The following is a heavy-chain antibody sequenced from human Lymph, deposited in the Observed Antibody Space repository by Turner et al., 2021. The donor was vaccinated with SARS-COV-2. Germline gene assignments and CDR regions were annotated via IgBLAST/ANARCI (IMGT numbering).Heavy chain of an antibody. CDR3: ARVLPYGDYFDY. J-gene: IGHJ4*02. CDR1: DFIVSSNY. Sequence: VQLVESGGGLIQPGGSLRLSCAASDFIVSSNYMTWVRQAPGKGLEWVSIIYSGGSTFYADSVKGRFTISRDNSRNTLYLQMNSLRAEDTAVYYCARVLPYGDYFDYWGQGTLVTVSS. V-gene: IGHV3-53*01. D-gene: IGHD4-17*01. CDR2: IYSGGST.